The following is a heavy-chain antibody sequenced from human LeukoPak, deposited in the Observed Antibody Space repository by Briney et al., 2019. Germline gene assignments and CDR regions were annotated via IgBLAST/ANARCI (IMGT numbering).Heavy chain of an antibody. J-gene: IGHJ4*02. CDR3: AKDGGSGWYGVDY. V-gene: IGHV3-9*03. CDR1: GFTFDDYA. CDR2: ISWNSGSI. Sequence: PGGSLRLSCAASGFTFDDYAMHWVRQAPGKGLEWVSGISWNSGSIGYADSVKGRFTISRDNAKNSLYLQMNSLRAEDMALYYCAKDGGSGWYGVDYWGQGTLVTVSS. D-gene: IGHD6-19*01.